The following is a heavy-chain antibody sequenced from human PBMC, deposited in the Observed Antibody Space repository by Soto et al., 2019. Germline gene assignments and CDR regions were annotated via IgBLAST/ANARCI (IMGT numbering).Heavy chain of an antibody. J-gene: IGHJ6*02. CDR1: GFIFSSYA. D-gene: IGHD3-10*01. CDR3: AKDPLLLWFGESYIPGYGMDV. V-gene: IGHV3-23*01. Sequence: WGSLRLSFADSGFIFSSYAMSWVRQAPGKGLEWVSAISGSGGSTYYADSVKGRFTISRDNSKNTLYLQMNSLRAEDTAVYYCAKDPLLLWFGESYIPGYGMDVWCQGTTVNVSS. CDR2: ISGSGGST.